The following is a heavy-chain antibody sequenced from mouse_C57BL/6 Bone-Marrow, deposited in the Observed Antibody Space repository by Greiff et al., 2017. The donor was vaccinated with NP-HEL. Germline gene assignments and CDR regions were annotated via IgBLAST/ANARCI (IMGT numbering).Heavy chain of an antibody. CDR2: IDPENGDT. V-gene: IGHV14-4*01. D-gene: IGHD2-9*01. J-gene: IGHJ3*01. CDR1: GFNIKDDY. CDR3: TPYYGSTPFAY. Sequence: VQLQQSGAELVRPGASVKLSCTASGFNIKDDYMHWVKQRPEQGLEWIGWIDPENGDTEYASKFQGKATITADTSSNTAYLQLSSLTSEDTAVYYCTPYYGSTPFAYWGQGTLVTVSA.